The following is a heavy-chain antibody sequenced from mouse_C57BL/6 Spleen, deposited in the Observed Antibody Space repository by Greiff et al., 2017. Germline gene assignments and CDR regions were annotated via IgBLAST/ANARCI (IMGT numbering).Heavy chain of an antibody. D-gene: IGHD3-2*02. V-gene: IGHV5-9*01. J-gene: IGHJ4*01. CDR3: ARHSSGYGAMDY. CDR1: GFTFSSYT. Sequence: EVKLMESGGGLVKPGGSLKLSCAASGFTFSSYTMSWVRQTPEKRLEWVATISGGGGNTYYPDSVKGRFTISRDNAKNTLYLQMSSLRSEDTALYYCARHSSGYGAMDYWGQGTSVTVSS. CDR2: ISGGGGNT.